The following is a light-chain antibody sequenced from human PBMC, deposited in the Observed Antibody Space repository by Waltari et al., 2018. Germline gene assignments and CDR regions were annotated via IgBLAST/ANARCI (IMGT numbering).Light chain of an antibody. Sequence: DIQMTQSPSSLSASVGDRVTIACQASQDISRYLNWYQQKPGKAPKLLIHDASSLETGVPSRFSGSGSGTHFTFTISGLQHEDFATYYCQQYEKVPITFGQGTRLDIK. V-gene: IGKV1-33*01. J-gene: IGKJ5*01. CDR3: QQYEKVPIT. CDR1: QDISRY. CDR2: DAS.